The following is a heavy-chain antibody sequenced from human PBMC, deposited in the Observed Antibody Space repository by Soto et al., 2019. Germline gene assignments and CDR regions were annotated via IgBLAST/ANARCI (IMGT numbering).Heavy chain of an antibody. V-gene: IGHV4-34*01. CDR2: INHSGST. Sequence: SETLSLTCAVYCGSFSGYYWSWIRQPPGKGLEWIGEINHSGSTNYNPSLKSRVTISVDTSKNQFSLKLSSVTAADTAVYYCASRRRGSGSYYYYYYYYGMDVWGQGTTVTVSS. CDR3: ASRRRGSGSYYYYYYYYGMDV. J-gene: IGHJ6*02. CDR1: CGSFSGYY. D-gene: IGHD3-10*01.